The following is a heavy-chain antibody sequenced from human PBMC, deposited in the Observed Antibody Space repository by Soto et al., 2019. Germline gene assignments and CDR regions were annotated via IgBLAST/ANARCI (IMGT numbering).Heavy chain of an antibody. CDR1: GFTFSDAW. CDR3: TTDLWRIAVVVGSTGYFNP. J-gene: IGHJ5*02. Sequence: GGSLTLSCAASGFTFSDAWMSWVRQAPGKGLDWVGRIKSKSDGGTTEYAAPVRGRFTISRDDSKNTLYLQMNSLKTEDTAVYYCTTDLWRIAVVVGSTGYFNPWGQGTPVTVSS. CDR2: IKSKSDGGTT. V-gene: IGHV3-15*01. D-gene: IGHD2-15*01.